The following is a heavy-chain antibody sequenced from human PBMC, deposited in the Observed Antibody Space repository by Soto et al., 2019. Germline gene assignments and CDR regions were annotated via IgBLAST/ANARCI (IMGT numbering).Heavy chain of an antibody. Sequence: GGSLRLSCAASGFALSSYAVHWVRQAPGKGLEWVAVISYDGSNKYYADSVKGRFTISRDNSKNTMYLQMNSLRAEDTAVYYCARGRTVTDYFDYCGQGTLVTVSS. CDR2: ISYDGSNK. V-gene: IGHV3-30-3*01. J-gene: IGHJ4*02. D-gene: IGHD4-17*01. CDR3: ARGRTVTDYFDY. CDR1: GFALSSYA.